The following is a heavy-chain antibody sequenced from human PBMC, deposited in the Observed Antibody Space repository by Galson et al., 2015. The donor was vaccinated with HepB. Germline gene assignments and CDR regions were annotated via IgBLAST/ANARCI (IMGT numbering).Heavy chain of an antibody. V-gene: IGHV3-74*01. D-gene: IGHD3-10*01. CDR1: GFTFSSYW. CDR3: ASNYGSGSHYYGMDV. Sequence: SLRLSCAASGFTFSSYWMHWVRQAPGKGLVWVSRINSDGSSTSYADSVKGRFTISRDNAKNTLYLQMNSLRAEDTAVYYCASNYGSGSHYYGMDVWGQGTTVTVSS. J-gene: IGHJ6*02. CDR2: INSDGSST.